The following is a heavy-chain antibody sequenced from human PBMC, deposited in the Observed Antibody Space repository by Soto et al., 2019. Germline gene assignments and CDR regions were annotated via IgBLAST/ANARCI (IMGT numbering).Heavy chain of an antibody. CDR3: ARGPKGSGSWYFDY. V-gene: IGHV3-23*01. D-gene: IGHD6-13*01. CDR2: VSGSGGSI. Sequence: GGSLRLSCAASGFTFSSYAMTWVRQAPGKGLEWVSSVSGSGGSIYYPDSVKGRFTISRDSSKNTLYLQLNSLRAEDTAVYYCARGPKGSGSWYFDYWGQGTLVTVSS. CDR1: GFTFSSYA. J-gene: IGHJ4*02.